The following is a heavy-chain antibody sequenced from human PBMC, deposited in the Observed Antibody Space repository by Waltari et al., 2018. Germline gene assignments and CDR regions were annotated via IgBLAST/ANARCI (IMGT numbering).Heavy chain of an antibody. CDR2: MNPNGGNT. CDR1: GYTFTNFD. CDR3: ARGGYYDSSGHYQNWFDP. J-gene: IGHJ5*02. Sequence: QVHLVQSGAEVRKPGASVKVSCTTSGYTFTNFDINWVRQASGQGLEWMGWMNPNGGNTGFAQKFQGRLIMTGNTSTTTAYLELNSLRLDDTAMYYCARGGYYDSSGHYQNWFDPWGQGTLVTVSS. D-gene: IGHD3-22*01. V-gene: IGHV1-8*01.